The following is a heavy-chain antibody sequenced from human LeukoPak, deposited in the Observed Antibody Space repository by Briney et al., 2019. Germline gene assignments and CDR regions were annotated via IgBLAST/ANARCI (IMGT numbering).Heavy chain of an antibody. CDR2: INTDGSST. J-gene: IGHJ4*02. Sequence: GGSLRFSCAASGFTFSSYWMHWVRQAPGKGLVWVSRINTDGSSTTYADPVKGRFTISRDNAKNTLYLQMNSLRAEDTAVYYCARGYSSSYRIDYWGRGTLVTVSS. CDR1: GFTFSSYW. D-gene: IGHD6-6*01. CDR3: ARGYSSSYRIDY. V-gene: IGHV3-74*01.